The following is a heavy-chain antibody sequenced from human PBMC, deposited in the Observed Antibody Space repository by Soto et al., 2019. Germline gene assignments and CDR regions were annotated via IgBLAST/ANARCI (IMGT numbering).Heavy chain of an antibody. J-gene: IGHJ4*02. Sequence: SVQVSSKSSGYTFTYRYVHGVRQAPGQALEWMGWITPFNGNTNYAQKFQDRVTITRDRSMSTAYMELSSLRSEDTAMYYCATFEDDILTGYGEDYWGQGTLVTVSS. CDR2: ITPFNGNT. V-gene: IGHV1-45*02. CDR3: ATFEDDILTGYGEDY. D-gene: IGHD3-9*01. CDR1: GYTFTYRY.